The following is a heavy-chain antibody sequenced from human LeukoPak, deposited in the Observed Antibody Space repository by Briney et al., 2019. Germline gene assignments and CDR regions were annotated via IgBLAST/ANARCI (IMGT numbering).Heavy chain of an antibody. CDR3: ASYYDSSGYADAFDI. D-gene: IGHD3-22*01. CDR1: GGSISSYY. Sequence: SETLSLTCTVSGGSISSYYWSWIRQPPGKGLGWIGYIFSSGSTNYKPSLKSRVTISVDTTKNQFSLKLSAVTAADTAVYYCASYYDSSGYADAFDIWGQGTMVTVSS. J-gene: IGHJ3*02. CDR2: IFSSGST. V-gene: IGHV4-59*01.